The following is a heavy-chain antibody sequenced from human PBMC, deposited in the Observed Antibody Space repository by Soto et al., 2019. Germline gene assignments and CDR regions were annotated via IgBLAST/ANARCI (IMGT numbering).Heavy chain of an antibody. D-gene: IGHD3-22*01. V-gene: IGHV1-69*02. CDR1: GGTFSSYT. J-gene: IGHJ5*02. CDR3: ARGNTMIVVVSVLGWFDP. Sequence: GASVMVSCKASGGTFSSYTISWVRQAPGQGLEWMGRIIPILGIANYAQKFQGRVTITADESTSTAYMELSNLRSEDTAVYYCARGNTMIVVVSVLGWFDPWGQGTLVTVSS. CDR2: IIPILGIA.